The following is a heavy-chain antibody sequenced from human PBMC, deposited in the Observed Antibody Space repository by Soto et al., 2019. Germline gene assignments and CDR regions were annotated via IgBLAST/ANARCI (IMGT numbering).Heavy chain of an antibody. CDR2: INPSGGST. V-gene: IGHV1-46*01. J-gene: IGHJ4*02. D-gene: IGHD3-9*01. CDR3: ARDRALSTQYYDILTGRQERLETDY. Sequence: WKGAGYDFTRYYMQWVRNTHRQGLEWMGIINPSGGSTSYAQKFQGRVTMTRDTSTSTVYMELNSLRAEDTAVYYCARDRALSTQYYDILTGRQERLETDYWGQGTLVTVSS. CDR1: GYDFTRYY.